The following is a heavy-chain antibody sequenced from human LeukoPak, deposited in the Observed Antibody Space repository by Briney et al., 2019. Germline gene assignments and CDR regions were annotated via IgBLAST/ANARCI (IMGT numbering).Heavy chain of an antibody. CDR3: ARRNFYYYYMDV. Sequence: EGSLRLSCAASGFTFSSYAMSWVRQAPGKGLEWVSAISGSGGSTYYADSVKGRFTISRDNSKNTLYLQMNSLRAEDTAVYYCARRNFYYYYMDVWGKGTTVTVSS. CDR1: GFTFSSYA. J-gene: IGHJ6*03. V-gene: IGHV3-23*01. CDR2: ISGSGGST.